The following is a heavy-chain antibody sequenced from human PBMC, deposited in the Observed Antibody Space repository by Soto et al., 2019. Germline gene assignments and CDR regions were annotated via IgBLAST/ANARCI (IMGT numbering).Heavy chain of an antibody. Sequence: SETLSLTCAVSGGSISSSYYWGWIRQPPGKGLEWIGSIYYSGNTYYNPSLKSRVTISVDTSKNQFSLKLGSVTAADTAVYYCASLTVLLHWFDPWGQGTLVTVSS. CDR2: IYYSGNT. D-gene: IGHD3-10*01. CDR3: ASLTVLLHWFDP. CDR1: GGSISSSYY. J-gene: IGHJ5*02. V-gene: IGHV4-39*01.